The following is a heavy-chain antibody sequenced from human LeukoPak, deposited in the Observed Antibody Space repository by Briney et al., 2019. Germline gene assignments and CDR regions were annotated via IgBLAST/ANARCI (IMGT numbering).Heavy chain of an antibody. CDR3: ARGPGPIAGAKNPFDI. Sequence: GGSLRLSCAASGFTFSSYAMRWVRQAPGNGLEWVAVISYDGSNKYYEDSVKGRFTISGDKSKNTLYLQMNSLRPEDTAFYYCARGPGPIAGAKNPFDIWGQGTMVTVSS. J-gene: IGHJ3*02. CDR2: ISYDGSNK. D-gene: IGHD1-26*01. CDR1: GFTFSSYA. V-gene: IGHV3-30*01.